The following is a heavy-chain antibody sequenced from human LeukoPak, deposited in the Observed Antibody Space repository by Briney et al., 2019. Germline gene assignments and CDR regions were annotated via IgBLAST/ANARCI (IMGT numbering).Heavy chain of an antibody. V-gene: IGHV3-23*01. CDR3: ARSKQLVY. Sequence: PGGSLRLSCAASGFTFSNYAMTWVRQAPGRGLECVSVISASGSNTDYADSVKGRFTISRDNSKNMVFLQMKSLRAEDTAVYYCARSKQLVYWGQGTLVTVSS. J-gene: IGHJ4*02. D-gene: IGHD6-13*01. CDR2: ISASGSNT. CDR1: GFTFSNYA.